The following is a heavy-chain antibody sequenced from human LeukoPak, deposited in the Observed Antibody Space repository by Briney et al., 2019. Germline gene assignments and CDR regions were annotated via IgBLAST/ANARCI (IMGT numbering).Heavy chain of an antibody. CDR2: IIPIFGTA. V-gene: IGHV1-69*05. CDR3: ARDHQGVPDYDILTGYYPLDY. J-gene: IGHJ4*02. D-gene: IGHD3-9*01. CDR1: GGTFSSYA. Sequence: SVKVSCKASGGTFSSYAISWVREAPGQGLEWMGRIIPIFGTANYAQKFQGRVTITTDESTSTAYMELSSLRSEDTAVYYCARDHQGVPDYDILTGYYPLDYWGQGTLVTVSS.